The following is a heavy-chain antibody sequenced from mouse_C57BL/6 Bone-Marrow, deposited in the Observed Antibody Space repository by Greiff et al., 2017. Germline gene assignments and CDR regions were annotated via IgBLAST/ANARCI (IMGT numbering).Heavy chain of an antibody. CDR2: IYPRDGST. J-gene: IGHJ1*03. CDR3: ARLEFDGSSGDWYFDV. V-gene: IGHV1-85*01. Sequence: QVQLKQSGPELVKPGASVTLSCKASGYTFTSYDINWVKQRPGQGLEWIGWIYPRDGSTKYNEKFKGKATLTVDTSSSTAYMEHHSLTSEDSAVYFCARLEFDGSSGDWYFDVWGTGTTVTVSS. CDR1: GYTFTSYD. D-gene: IGHD1-1*01.